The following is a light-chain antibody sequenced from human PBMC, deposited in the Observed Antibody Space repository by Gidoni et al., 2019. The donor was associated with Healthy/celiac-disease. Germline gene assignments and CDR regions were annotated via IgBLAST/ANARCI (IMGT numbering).Light chain of an antibody. CDR2: AAS. CDR1: QGISSY. Sequence: AIRMTQSPSSFSASTGDRVTITCRASQGISSYLAWYQPKPGKAPKLLIYAASTLQSGVPSRFSGSGSGTDFTLTISCLQSEDFATYYCQQYYSYPWTFXQXTKVEIK. V-gene: IGKV1-8*01. CDR3: QQYYSYPWT. J-gene: IGKJ1*01.